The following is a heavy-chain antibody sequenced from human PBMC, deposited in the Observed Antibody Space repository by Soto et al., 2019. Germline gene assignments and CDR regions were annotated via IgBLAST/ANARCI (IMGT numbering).Heavy chain of an antibody. J-gene: IGHJ4*02. V-gene: IGHV3-74*01. Sequence: EVQLVESGGGLVQPGGSLRLSCAGSGFTFSNYWMHWVRQAPGKGLEWVSRIDHDGPTDYADSVRGRFTISRDNAENTLYLQMNGVRPKDTAVYYCVRVSHCDYWGQGTLVIVSS. CDR1: GFTFSNYW. D-gene: IGHD3-22*01. CDR2: IDHDGPT. CDR3: VRVSHCDY.